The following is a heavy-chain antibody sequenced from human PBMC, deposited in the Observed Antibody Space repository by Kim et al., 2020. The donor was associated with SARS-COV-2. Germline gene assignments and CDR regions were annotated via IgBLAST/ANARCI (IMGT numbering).Heavy chain of an antibody. V-gene: IGHV3-30*02. D-gene: IGHD6-13*01. J-gene: IGHJ5*02. Sequence: ADSGKGRFTISRDNSKNTLYLQMNSLRAEDTAAYYCAKSTAAAGVFWFDPWGQGTLVTVSS. CDR3: AKSTAAAGVFWFDP.